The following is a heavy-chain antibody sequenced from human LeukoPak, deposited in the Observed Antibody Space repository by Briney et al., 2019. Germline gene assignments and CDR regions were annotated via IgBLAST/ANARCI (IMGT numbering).Heavy chain of an antibody. J-gene: IGHJ5*02. CDR1: GGSISSYY. CDR3: ARGTRIAAVNWFDP. V-gene: IGHV4-4*07. D-gene: IGHD6-13*01. Sequence: SETLSLTRTVSGGSISSYYWSWIRQPAGKGLEWIGHIYTSGTTNYSPSLKSRVTMSVDTSKNQFSLKLSSVTAADTAVYYCARGTRIAAVNWFDPWGQGTLVTVSS. CDR2: IYTSGTT.